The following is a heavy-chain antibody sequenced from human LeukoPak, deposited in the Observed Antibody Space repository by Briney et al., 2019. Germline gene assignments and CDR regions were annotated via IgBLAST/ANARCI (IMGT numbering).Heavy chain of an antibody. CDR2: ISSSSSYI. Sequence: PGGSLRLSCAASGFTFSSYSMNWVRQAPGKGLEWVSSISSSSSYIYYADSMKGRFTISRDNAKNSLYLQMNSLRAEDTAVYYCAREGSSWYNWFDPWGQGTLVTVSS. D-gene: IGHD6-13*01. CDR1: GFTFSSYS. J-gene: IGHJ5*02. V-gene: IGHV3-21*01. CDR3: AREGSSWYNWFDP.